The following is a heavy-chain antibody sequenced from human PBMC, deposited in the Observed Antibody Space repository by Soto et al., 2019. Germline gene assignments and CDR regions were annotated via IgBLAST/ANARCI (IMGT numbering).Heavy chain of an antibody. CDR1: AGTFSSYA. J-gene: IGHJ6*02. CDR3: VRRPKGYYDSSGYYYGYGIDV. V-gene: IGHV1-69*13. D-gene: IGHD3-22*01. CDR2: IIHIFGTA. Sequence: SVKVSCKASAGTFSSYAISWVRQAPGQGLEWMGGIIHIFGTANYAQEFQGRVTITADESTSTTSMELSSLRSEETAVYYCVRRPKGYYDSSGYYYGYGIDVLGQGTTVTVSS.